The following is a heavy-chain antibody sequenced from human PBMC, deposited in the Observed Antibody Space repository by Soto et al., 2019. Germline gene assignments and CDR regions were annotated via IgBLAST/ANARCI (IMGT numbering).Heavy chain of an antibody. CDR1: GGSISNYY. CDR2: IYYSGST. V-gene: IGHV4-59*08. Sequence: SETLSLSCTVSGGSISNYYWSWIRQPPGKGLEWIGYIYYSGSTNYNPSLKSRVTMSVDTSKNQFSLKLSVTAADTAVYYCARTGRYYGSGSYYHYLDVWGKGTTVTVSS. D-gene: IGHD3-10*01. CDR3: ARTGRYYGSGSYYHYLDV. J-gene: IGHJ6*03.